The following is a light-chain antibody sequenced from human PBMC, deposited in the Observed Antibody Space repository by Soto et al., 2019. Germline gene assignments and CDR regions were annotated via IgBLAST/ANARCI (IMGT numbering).Light chain of an antibody. CDR1: QGIGNS. CDR3: QQSYMDPIT. V-gene: IGKV1-39*01. J-gene: IGKJ5*01. Sequence: DIQMTQTPSSLSASVGDRVTITCRPSQGIGNSLAWYQKKPGKAPNLPIYDASRLQSGVPSRFSGSGGGTDFTLSISSVQPEDFATYFCQQSYMDPITFGQGTRLEI. CDR2: DAS.